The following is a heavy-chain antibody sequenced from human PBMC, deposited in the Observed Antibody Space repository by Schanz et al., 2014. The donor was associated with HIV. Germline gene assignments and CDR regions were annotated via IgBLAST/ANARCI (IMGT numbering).Heavy chain of an antibody. J-gene: IGHJ6*02. Sequence: VQLVESGGGLVKPGRSLRLSCAASGFTFGDYPMSWFRQAPGKGLEWVAVISYDGTKKHYADSVKGRFTISRDNSNNSPSLLIKSLRAEDAAVYYCAKDRNYYESKYRGKGNYYYYYGMDVWGQGTTVTVSS. D-gene: IGHD3-22*01. CDR2: ISYDGTKK. CDR1: GFTFGDYP. CDR3: AKDRNYYESKYRGKGNYYYYYGMDV. V-gene: IGHV3-30-3*02.